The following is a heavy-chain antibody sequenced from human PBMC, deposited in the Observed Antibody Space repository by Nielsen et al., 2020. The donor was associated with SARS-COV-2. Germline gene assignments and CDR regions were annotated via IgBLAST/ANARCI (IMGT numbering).Heavy chain of an antibody. CDR2: INPTLGGT. Sequence: ASVKVSCKASRDTFTGYYVHWVRQAPGQGLEWMGRINPTLGGTHYAQKLQGRVTMTTDTSTSTAYMELRSLRSDDTAVYYCARGVAVAGTSGDFDYWGQGTLVTVSS. D-gene: IGHD6-19*01. CDR3: ARGVAVAGTSGDFDY. CDR1: RDTFTGYY. V-gene: IGHV1-2*06. J-gene: IGHJ4*02.